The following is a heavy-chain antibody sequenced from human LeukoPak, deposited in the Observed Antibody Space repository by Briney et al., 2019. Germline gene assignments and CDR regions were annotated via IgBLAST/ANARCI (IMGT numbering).Heavy chain of an antibody. CDR3: AKAASSSWPSSYYGMDV. CDR1: GFTFSSYA. Sequence: GGSLRLSCAASGFTFSSYAMSWVRQAPGKGLEWVSAISGSGGSTYYADSVKGRFTISRDNSKNTLYLQMNSLRAEDTAVYYCAKAASSSWPSSYYGMDVWGQGTTVTVSS. CDR2: ISGSGGST. V-gene: IGHV3-23*01. D-gene: IGHD6-13*01. J-gene: IGHJ6*02.